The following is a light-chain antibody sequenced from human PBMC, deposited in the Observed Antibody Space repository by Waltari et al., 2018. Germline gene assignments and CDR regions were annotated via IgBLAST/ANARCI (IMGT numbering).Light chain of an antibody. CDR3: SSYTSSSTLV. CDR1: SSDVGGYNS. V-gene: IGLV2-14*01. Sequence: QSALTQPASVSGSPGQSITISCTGTSSDVGGYNSVSWYQQHPGKAPKLRIYEVRNRPPGVASRCSGSRSGSPAALTVAGRQAEDEADYYCSSYTSSSTLVFGGGTKLTVL. J-gene: IGLJ3*02. CDR2: EVR.